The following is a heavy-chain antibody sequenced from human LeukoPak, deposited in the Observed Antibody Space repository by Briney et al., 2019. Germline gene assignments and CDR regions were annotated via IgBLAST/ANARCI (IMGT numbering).Heavy chain of an antibody. Sequence: GGSLRLSCAASGFTFSDLWMGWVRQAPGKGLEWVANINQDGSENYYVDSVKGRFTISRDNAKNSLYLQVNSLRAEDTAVYYCTKGRSNHYWGQGTLVTVST. CDR3: TKGRSNHY. CDR1: GFTFSDLW. V-gene: IGHV3-7*01. D-gene: IGHD3-10*01. CDR2: INQDGSEN. J-gene: IGHJ4*02.